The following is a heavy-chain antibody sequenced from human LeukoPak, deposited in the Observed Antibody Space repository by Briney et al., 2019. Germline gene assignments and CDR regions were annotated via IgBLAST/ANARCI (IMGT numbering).Heavy chain of an antibody. CDR3: AREGYSYGYY. CDR2: INPNSGGT. CDR1: GYTFSGYY. J-gene: IGHJ4*02. D-gene: IGHD5-18*01. Sequence: ASVTVSCTASGYTFSGYYMHWVRQAPGQGIEWMGWINPNSGGTNYAQKFQGRVTMTRDTSISTAYMELSRLRSDDTAVYYCAREGYSYGYYWGQGTLVTVSS. V-gene: IGHV1-2*02.